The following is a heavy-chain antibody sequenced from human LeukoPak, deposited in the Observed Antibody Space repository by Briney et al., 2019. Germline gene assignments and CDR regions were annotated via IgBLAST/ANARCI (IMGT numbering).Heavy chain of an antibody. V-gene: IGHV3-30*02. Sequence: GGSLRLSCAASGFTFSSYGMHWVRQAPGKGLEWVAFIHYDGNEKYYADSVKGRFTISRDNSKNTLYLQMNSLRAEDTAVYYCAKDGTTSPYYYYYYYMDVWGKGTTVTVSS. CDR1: GFTFSSYG. D-gene: IGHD1-1*01. CDR3: AKDGTTSPYYYYYYYMDV. CDR2: IHYDGNEK. J-gene: IGHJ6*03.